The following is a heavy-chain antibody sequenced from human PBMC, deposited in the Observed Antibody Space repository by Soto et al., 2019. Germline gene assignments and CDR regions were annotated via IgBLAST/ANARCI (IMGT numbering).Heavy chain of an antibody. CDR3: APSLITGTAFHFEY. J-gene: IGHJ4*02. Sequence: PGASVKVSCKVSVYTLTELSMHWVRQAPGKGLEWMGGFDPEDGETIYAQKFQGRVTMTEDTSTDTAYMELSSLRSEDTAAYYCAPSLITGTAFHFEYWGQGTIVTVSP. CDR2: FDPEDGET. V-gene: IGHV1-24*01. D-gene: IGHD1-7*01. CDR1: VYTLTELS.